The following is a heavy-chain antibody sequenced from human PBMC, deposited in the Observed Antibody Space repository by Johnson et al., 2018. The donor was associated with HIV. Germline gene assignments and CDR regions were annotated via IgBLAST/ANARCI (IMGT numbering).Heavy chain of an antibody. CDR2: IKQDGSEK. CDR3: ARDSAAAGLDAFDI. D-gene: IGHD6-13*01. Sequence: VHLVESGGGVVRPGGSLRLSCAASGFTFDDYGMSWVRQAPGKGLEWVANIKQDGSEKYYVDSVKGRFTISRDNAKNSLYLQMNSLRAEDTAVYYCARDSAAAGLDAFDIWGQGTMVTVSS. CDR1: GFTFDDYG. V-gene: IGHV3-7*01. J-gene: IGHJ3*02.